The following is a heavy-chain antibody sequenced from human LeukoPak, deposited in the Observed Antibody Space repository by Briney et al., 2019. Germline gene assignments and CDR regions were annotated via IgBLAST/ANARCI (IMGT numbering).Heavy chain of an antibody. CDR1: GFTFSSYG. V-gene: IGHV3-30*18. CDR2: ISYDGSNK. D-gene: IGHD5-24*01. Sequence: GRSLRLSCAASGFTFSSYGMHWVRQAPGKGLEWMAVISYDGSNKYYADSVKGRFTISRNNSKNTLYLQMNSLRAEDTAVYYCAKGWLQFFDYWGQGTLVTVSS. CDR3: AKGWLQFFDY. J-gene: IGHJ4*02.